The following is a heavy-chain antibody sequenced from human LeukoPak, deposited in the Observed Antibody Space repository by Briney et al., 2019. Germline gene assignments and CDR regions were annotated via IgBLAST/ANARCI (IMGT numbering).Heavy chain of an antibody. CDR2: INPNSGGT. V-gene: IGHV1-2*02. CDR1: GYTFTGYY. CDR3: AREIRHSGYDSDY. Sequence: ASVKVSCKASGYTFTGYYMHWVRQAPGQGLEWMGWINPNSGGTNYAQKFQGRVTMTSDTSISTAYMELSRLRSDDTAVYYCAREIRHSGYDSDYWGQGTLVTVCS. D-gene: IGHD5-12*01. J-gene: IGHJ4*02.